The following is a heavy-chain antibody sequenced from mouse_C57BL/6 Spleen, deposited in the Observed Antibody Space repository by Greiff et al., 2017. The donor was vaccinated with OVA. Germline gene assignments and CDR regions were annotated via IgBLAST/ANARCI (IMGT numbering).Heavy chain of an antibody. CDR3: ARRHYSNFYAMDY. Sequence: VQLQQSGPELVKPGASVKMSCKASGYTFTDYNMHWVKQSHGKSLEWIGYINPNNGGTSYNQKFKGKATLTVNKSSSTAYMELRSLTSEDSAVYYCARRHYSNFYAMDYWGQGTSVTVSS. CDR2: INPNNGGT. J-gene: IGHJ4*01. CDR1: GYTFTDYN. V-gene: IGHV1-22*01. D-gene: IGHD2-5*01.